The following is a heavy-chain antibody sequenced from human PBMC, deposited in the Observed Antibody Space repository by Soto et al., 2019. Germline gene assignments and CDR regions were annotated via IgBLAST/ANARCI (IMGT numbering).Heavy chain of an antibody. Sequence: SETLSLTCSVSGGSMRNYYLNWIRQAPGKGLEWIGSISYSGSTKYSPSLRSRVTISVDTSKIQFSLKLSSVTAADTALYYCARTVWQLHAFDIWGQGTVVTVSS. CDR2: ISYSGST. CDR3: ARTVWQLHAFDI. CDR1: GGSMRNYY. V-gene: IGHV4-59*01. D-gene: IGHD1-7*01. J-gene: IGHJ3*02.